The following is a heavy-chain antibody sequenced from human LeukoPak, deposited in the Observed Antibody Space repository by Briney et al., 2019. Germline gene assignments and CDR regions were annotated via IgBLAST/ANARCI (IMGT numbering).Heavy chain of an antibody. D-gene: IGHD6-13*01. CDR3: ARVDSSSWYWALDY. CDR2: MNPNSGDT. V-gene: IGHV1-8*02. Sequence: ASVKVSCKASGGTFSSYAISWVRQAPGQGLEWMGWMNPNSGDTGYAQKFQGRVTMTRNTSISTAYMELSSLRSEDTAVYYCARVDSSSWYWALDYWGQGSLVTVS. J-gene: IGHJ4*02. CDR1: GGTFSSYA.